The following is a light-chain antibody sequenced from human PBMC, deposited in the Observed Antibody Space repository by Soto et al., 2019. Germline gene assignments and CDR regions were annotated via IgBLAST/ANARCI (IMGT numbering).Light chain of an antibody. CDR2: AAS. Sequence: DIQLTQSPSFLSASVGDRVTITCRASQGINNYLAWYQQKPGKAPKLLIYAASTLQSGVPPRFSGSGSGTEFTLTVSSLQPEDFATYYCQQLNSYPFITLEQGTRLEIK. V-gene: IGKV1-9*01. CDR3: QQLNSYPFIT. J-gene: IGKJ5*01. CDR1: QGINNY.